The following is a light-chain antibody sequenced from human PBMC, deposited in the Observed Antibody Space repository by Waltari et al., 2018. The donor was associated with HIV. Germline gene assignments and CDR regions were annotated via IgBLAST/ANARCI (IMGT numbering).Light chain of an antibody. CDR3: EVWDSGSDHV. CDR1: NIGNRD. J-gene: IGLJ1*01. V-gene: IGLV3-21*01. CDR2: DDD. Sequence: SHVLTQPPSISVAPGNTATLTRAGNNIGNRDVHWYQQKAGQAPILVIHDDDDRPSGLPGRFSGSNAENTATLTINRIEVGDEADYYCEVWDSGSDHVFGSGTTVTVL.